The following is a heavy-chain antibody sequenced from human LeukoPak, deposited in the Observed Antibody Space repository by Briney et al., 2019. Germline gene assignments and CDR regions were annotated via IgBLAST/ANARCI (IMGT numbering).Heavy chain of an antibody. CDR1: GGSISSYY. D-gene: IGHD5-18*01. CDR2: IYYSGST. CDR3: ASGGGVQLWLKDYYYYMDV. Sequence: SETLSLTCTVSGGSISSYYWSWIRQPPGKGLEWIGYIYYSGSTNYNPSLKSRVTISVDTSKNQFSLKLSSVTAADTAVYYCASGGGVQLWLKDYYYYMDVWGKGTTVTVSS. V-gene: IGHV4-59*01. J-gene: IGHJ6*03.